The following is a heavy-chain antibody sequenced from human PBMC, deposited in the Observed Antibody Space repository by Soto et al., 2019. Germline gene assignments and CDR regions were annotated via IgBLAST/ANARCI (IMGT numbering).Heavy chain of an antibody. CDR2: ISSSTTYI. Sequence: EVQLVESGGGLVKPGGSLRLSCAASGFTFSSYSMNWVRQAPGKGLEWVSSISSSTTYIYYADSVKGRFTISRDNAQNSLYLAMPSLRAQYTGVYYGARERGVVVVPAEWFDPVREGLLVTVPS. CDR3: ARERGVVVVPAEWFDP. D-gene: IGHD2-2*01. J-gene: IGHJ5*02. CDR1: GFTFSSYS. V-gene: IGHV3-21*01.